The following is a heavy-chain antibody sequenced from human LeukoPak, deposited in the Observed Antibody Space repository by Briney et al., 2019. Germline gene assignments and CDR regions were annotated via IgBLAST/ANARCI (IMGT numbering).Heavy chain of an antibody. CDR2: ISSSSSYI. Sequence: PGGSLRLSCAASGFTFRNYAMNWVRQAPGKGLEWVSSISSSSSYIYYADSVKGRFTISRDNANNSLYLQMNSLRAEDTAVYYCARELTGAFDIWGQGTMVTVSS. CDR3: ARELTGAFDI. V-gene: IGHV3-21*01. J-gene: IGHJ3*02. CDR1: GFTFRNYA.